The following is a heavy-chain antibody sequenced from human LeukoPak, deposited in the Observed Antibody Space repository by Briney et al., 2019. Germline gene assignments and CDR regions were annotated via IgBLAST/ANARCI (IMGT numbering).Heavy chain of an antibody. V-gene: IGHV4-39*01. J-gene: IGHJ4*02. D-gene: IGHD5-18*01. CDR2: IYYSGST. CDR3: ATVDTAMVTKPTGGFFDY. CDR1: GGSISSSSYY. Sequence: SETLSLTCTVSGGSISSSSYYWGWIRQPPGKGLEWIGSIYYSGSTYYNPSLKSRVTISVDTSKNQFSLKLSSVTAADTAVYYCATVDTAMVTKPTGGFFDYWGQGTLVTVSS.